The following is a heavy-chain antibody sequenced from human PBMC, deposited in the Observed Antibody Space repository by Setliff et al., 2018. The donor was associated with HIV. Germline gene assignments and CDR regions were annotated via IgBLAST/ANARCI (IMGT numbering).Heavy chain of an antibody. CDR3: ARAHFLVAMTRNWFDP. J-gene: IGHJ5*02. CDR2: INAADGNT. Sequence: GASVKVSCKTSGYTFNIYGMHWVRQAPGQRLEWMGWINAADGNTKYSQKLQGRVTITMDTSASTAHMELSSLRFDDTAVYYCARAHFLVAMTRNWFDPWGQGTLVTVSS. V-gene: IGHV1-3*01. CDR1: GYTFNIYG. D-gene: IGHD5-12*01.